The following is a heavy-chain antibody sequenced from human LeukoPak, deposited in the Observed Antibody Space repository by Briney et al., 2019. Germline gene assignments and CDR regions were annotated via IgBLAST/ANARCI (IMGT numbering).Heavy chain of an antibody. CDR1: GGTFSSYT. CDR2: IIPILGIA. V-gene: IGHV1-69*02. Sequence: GASVKVSCKASGGTFSSYTISWVRQAPGQGLEWIGRIIPILGIANYAQKFQGRVTITADKSTSTAYMELSSLRSEDTAVYYCARGPLFGATVVGLFDYWGQGTLVTVSP. J-gene: IGHJ4*02. CDR3: ARGPLFGATVVGLFDY. D-gene: IGHD4-23*01.